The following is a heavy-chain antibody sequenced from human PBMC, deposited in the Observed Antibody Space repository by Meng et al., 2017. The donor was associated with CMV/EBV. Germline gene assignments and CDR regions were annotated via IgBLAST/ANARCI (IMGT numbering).Heavy chain of an antibody. CDR3: ARRSPTHYCSGGSCYLDY. D-gene: IGHD2-15*01. V-gene: IGHV5-51*01. J-gene: IGHJ4*02. Sequence: GESLKISCKGSGYSFTSYWIGWVRQMPGKGLEWMGIIYPGDSDTRYSPSFQGQVTISADKSISTAYLQWSSLKASDTAMYYRARRSPTHYCSGGSCYLDYWGQGTLVTVSS. CDR1: GYSFTSYW. CDR2: IYPGDSDT.